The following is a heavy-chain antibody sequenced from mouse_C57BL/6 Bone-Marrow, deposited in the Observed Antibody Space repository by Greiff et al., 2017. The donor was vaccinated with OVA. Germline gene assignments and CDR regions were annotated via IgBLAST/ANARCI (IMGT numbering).Heavy chain of an antibody. D-gene: IGHD1-1*02. Sequence: EVQRVESGGGLVQPGGSLKLSCAASGFTFSDYYMYWVRQTPEKRLEWVAYISNGGGSTYYPDTVKGRFTISRDNAKNTLYLQMSRLKSEDTAMYYCARHGGYPFAYWGQGTLVTVSA. V-gene: IGHV5-12*01. CDR3: ARHGGYPFAY. J-gene: IGHJ3*01. CDR1: GFTFSDYY. CDR2: ISNGGGST.